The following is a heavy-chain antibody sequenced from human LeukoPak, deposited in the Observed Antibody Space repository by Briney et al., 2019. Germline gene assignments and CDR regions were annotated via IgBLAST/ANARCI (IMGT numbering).Heavy chain of an antibody. CDR3: ARDRTAGGTVDS. CDR1: GGSISSFY. CDR2: IYYSGST. V-gene: IGHV4-59*01. J-gene: IGHJ4*02. D-gene: IGHD6-13*01. Sequence: SETLSLTCAVSGGSISSFYWSWIRQPPGKGLEWIGYIYYSGSTNYNPSLRSRVTISVDTSGIQFSLKLTSVTAADTAVYYCARDRTAGGTVDSWGQGTLVTVSS.